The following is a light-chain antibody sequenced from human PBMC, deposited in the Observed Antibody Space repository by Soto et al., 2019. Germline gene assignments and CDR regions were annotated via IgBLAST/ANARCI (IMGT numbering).Light chain of an antibody. Sequence: QSVLTQPPSVSGAPGQRVTISCTGSSSNIGAHYDVHWYQQLPGTAPKLLIYGNSNRPSGVPDRFSGSKSGTSASLAITGLQAEDEADYYCGSWDSSLSAYVFGTGTKVT. CDR3: GSWDSSLSAYV. CDR2: GNS. CDR1: SSNIGAHYD. V-gene: IGLV1-40*01. J-gene: IGLJ1*01.